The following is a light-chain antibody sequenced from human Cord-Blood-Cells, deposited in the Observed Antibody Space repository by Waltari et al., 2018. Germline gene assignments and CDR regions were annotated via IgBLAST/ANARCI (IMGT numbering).Light chain of an antibody. Sequence: DIQMTQSPSSLSASVGDRVTITCRASQGISNSLAWYQQKPGKAPKLLLYAASRLESGVPSRFSDSGSGTDYTLTISSLQPEDFTTYYCQQYYSTPYTFGQGTKLEIK. CDR2: AAS. CDR1: QGISNS. CDR3: QQYYSTPYT. V-gene: IGKV1-NL1*01. J-gene: IGKJ2*01.